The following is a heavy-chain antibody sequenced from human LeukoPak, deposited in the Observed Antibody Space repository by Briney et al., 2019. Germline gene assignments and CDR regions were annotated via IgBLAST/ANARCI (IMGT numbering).Heavy chain of an antibody. CDR3: ARLHALRFLEWLPKHYFDY. Sequence: SETLSLTCAVYGGSFSGYYWSWIRQPPGKGLEWIGEINQSGSTNYNPSLKSRVTISVDTSKNQFPLKLSSVTAADTAVYYCARLHALRFLEWLPKHYFDYWGQGTLVTVSS. D-gene: IGHD3-3*01. CDR2: INQSGST. CDR1: GGSFSGYY. V-gene: IGHV4-34*01. J-gene: IGHJ4*02.